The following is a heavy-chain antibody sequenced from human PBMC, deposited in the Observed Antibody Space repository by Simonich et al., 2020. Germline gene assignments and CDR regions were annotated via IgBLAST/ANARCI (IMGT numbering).Heavy chain of an antibody. CDR2: IYYVGST. J-gene: IGHJ4*02. Sequence: QLQLQESGPGLVKPSETLSLTCTVSGGSISSSSYYWGWIRQPPGKGLGWIGGIYYVGSTYYNPSIKSRVTISVDTSKNQFSLKLSSVTAADTAVYYCARWAYSSSYFDYWGQGTLVTVSS. CDR3: ARWAYSSSYFDY. D-gene: IGHD6-6*01. CDR1: GGSISSSSYY. V-gene: IGHV4-39*01.